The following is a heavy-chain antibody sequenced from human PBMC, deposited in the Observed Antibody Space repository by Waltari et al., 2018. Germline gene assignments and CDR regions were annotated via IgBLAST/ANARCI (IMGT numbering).Heavy chain of an antibody. D-gene: IGHD1-1*01. CDR3: ANRPTGKAY. J-gene: IGHJ4*02. V-gene: IGHV3-48*03. CDR1: GFTFSSYE. Sequence: EVQLVESGGGLVQPGGSLRLSCAASGFTFSSYEMSWVRQAPGKGLEWVSEIRSSGSTIYYADSVKGRFTISRDNAKNSLYLQMNSLRDEDTAVYYCANRPTGKAYWGQGTLVTVSS. CDR2: IRSSGSTI.